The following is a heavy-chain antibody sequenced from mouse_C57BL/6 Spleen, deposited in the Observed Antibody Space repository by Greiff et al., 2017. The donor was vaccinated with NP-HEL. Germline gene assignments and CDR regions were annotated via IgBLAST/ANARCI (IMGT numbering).Heavy chain of an antibody. V-gene: IGHV1-61*01. CDR2: IYPSDSET. CDR3: ARSPAYYSNHGGFAY. D-gene: IGHD2-5*01. Sequence: VQLQQPGAELVRPGSSVKLSCKASGYTFTSYWMDWVKQRPGQGLEWIGNIYPSDSETHYNQKFKDKATLTVDKSSSTAYMQLSSLTSEDSAVYYCARSPAYYSNHGGFAYWGQGTLVTVSA. CDR1: GYTFTSYW. J-gene: IGHJ3*01.